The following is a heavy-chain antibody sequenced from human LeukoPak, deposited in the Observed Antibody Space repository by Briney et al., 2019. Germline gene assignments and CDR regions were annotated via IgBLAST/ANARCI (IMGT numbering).Heavy chain of an antibody. J-gene: IGHJ4*02. CDR1: GGSISSYY. D-gene: IGHD6-19*01. CDR3: ARSPGYSSGWYGGKRTGYFDY. CDR2: IYYSGST. V-gene: IGHV4-59*01. Sequence: SETLSLTCTVSGGSISSYYWSWIRQPPGKGLEWIGYIYYSGSTNYNPSLKSRVTISVDTSKNQFSLKLSSVTAADTAVYYCARSPGYSSGWYGGKRTGYFDYWGQETLVTVSS.